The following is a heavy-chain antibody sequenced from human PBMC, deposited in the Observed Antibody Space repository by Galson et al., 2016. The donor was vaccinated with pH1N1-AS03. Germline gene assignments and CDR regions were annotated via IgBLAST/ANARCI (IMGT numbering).Heavy chain of an antibody. V-gene: IGHV1-2*04. Sequence: SVKVSCKASGYTFTGFSINWVRQAPGQGLELMGWINPKSGVTNYAQKFQAWVTMTRDTSSSTAYMELSGLKSDDTAVYYCAIDHRVPCTSSTCPTAYYFGMDVWGQGTTVIVSS. CDR3: AIDHRVPCTSSTCPTAYYFGMDV. D-gene: IGHD2-2*01. CDR1: GYTFTGFS. J-gene: IGHJ6*02. CDR2: INPKSGVT.